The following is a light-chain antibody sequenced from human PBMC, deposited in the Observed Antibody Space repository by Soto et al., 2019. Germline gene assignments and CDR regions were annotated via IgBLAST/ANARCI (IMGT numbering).Light chain of an antibody. Sequence: QSALTQPASVSESPGQSITISCTGTSSDVGSYEFVSWYQQYPGKAPKLMIYEGSKRPSGVSDRFSGSKSGNTASLTISGLQAEDEADYYCQSYDSSLSGYVFGTGTKVTVL. CDR2: EGS. J-gene: IGLJ1*01. CDR1: SSDVGSYEF. CDR3: QSYDSSLSGYV. V-gene: IGLV2-14*02.